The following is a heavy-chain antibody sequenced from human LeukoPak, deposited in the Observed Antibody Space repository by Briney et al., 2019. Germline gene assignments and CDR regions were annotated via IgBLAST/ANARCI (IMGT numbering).Heavy chain of an antibody. CDR2: SRNKADSYTA. CDR3: ATSSWYRIAY. D-gene: IGHD6-13*01. J-gene: IGHJ4*02. V-gene: IGHV3-72*01. Sequence: GGSLRLSSAASGFTFSDSFMSWVRQAPGKGLEWVGSSRNKADSYTAEYAASVKGRFTISRDESKNLLYLHISSLETEDAAVYYCATSSWYRIAYWGQGSLVTVSS. CDR1: GFTFSDSF.